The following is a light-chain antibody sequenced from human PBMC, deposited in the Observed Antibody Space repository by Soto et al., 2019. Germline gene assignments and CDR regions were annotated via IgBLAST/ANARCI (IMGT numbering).Light chain of an antibody. J-gene: IGKJ5*01. CDR3: QQRGDGPPIT. CDR1: QSVSTF. CDR2: NAS. V-gene: IGKV3-11*01. Sequence: EFLLTPPPPNLSLSPVERAIVYCRSSQSVSTFLAWFQQKPGQPPRLLIYNASNRTTGIPARFSGSGSGTDFTLTISSLEPEDFAVYYCQQRGDGPPITFGQGTRLEIK.